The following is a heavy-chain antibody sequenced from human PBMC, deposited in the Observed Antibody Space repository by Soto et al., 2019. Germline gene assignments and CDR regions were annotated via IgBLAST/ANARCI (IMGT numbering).Heavy chain of an antibody. CDR3: ARDHSSSSESYYYYYGMDV. V-gene: IGHV1-69*06. CDR1: AGTFSSYA. D-gene: IGHD6-6*01. CDR2: IIPIFGTA. Sequence: SVNGSGNATAGTFSSYAISWGRQAPVQGLEWMGGIIPIFGTANYAQKFQGRVTITADKSTSTAYMELSSPRSEDTAVYYCARDHSSSSESYYYYYGMDVWCQGTKVTVYS. J-gene: IGHJ6*02.